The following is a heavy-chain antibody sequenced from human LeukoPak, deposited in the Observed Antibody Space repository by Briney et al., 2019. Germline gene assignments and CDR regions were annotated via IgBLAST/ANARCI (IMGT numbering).Heavy chain of an antibody. V-gene: IGHV4-38-2*02. J-gene: IGHJ4*02. CDR1: GYPISSGYY. D-gene: IGHD3-9*01. CDR2: IYHSGST. CDR3: ARAVGDNDY. Sequence: PSETLSLTCTVSGYPISSGYYWGWIRQPPGKGLEWIGSIYHSGSTYYNPSLKSRVTISVDTSKNQFSLKLSSVTAADTAVYYCARAVGDNDYWGQGTLVTVSS.